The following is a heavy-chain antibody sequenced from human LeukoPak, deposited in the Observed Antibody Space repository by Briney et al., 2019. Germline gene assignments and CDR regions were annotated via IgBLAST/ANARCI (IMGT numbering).Heavy chain of an antibody. CDR3: PVSRPYQQFCGGDCNDY. CDR2: IRSNTYGGTT. Sequence: GGSLRLSCIASGFTFGDYAMTWVRQAPGEGLEWVGFIRSNTYGGTTDYAASVKGRFTISRDDSKSIAYLQMTSLKTEDTAVYYCPVSRPYQQFCGGDCNDYWGQGTLVTVSS. V-gene: IGHV3-49*04. D-gene: IGHD2-21*02. J-gene: IGHJ4*02. CDR1: GFTFGDYA.